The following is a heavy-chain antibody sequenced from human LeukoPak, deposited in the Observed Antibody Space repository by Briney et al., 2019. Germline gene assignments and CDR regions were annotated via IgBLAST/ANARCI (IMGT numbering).Heavy chain of an antibody. J-gene: IGHJ5*02. D-gene: IGHD5-12*01. V-gene: IGHV3-11*05. CDR1: GFTFSDYY. Sequence: KPGGSLRLSCAASGFTFSDYYMSWIRQAPGKGLEWVSYISSSSSYTNYADSVKGRFTISRDNAKNSLYLQMNSLRAEDTAVYYCARGSNSGYVKWGWFDPWGQGTLVTVSS. CDR3: ARGSNSGYVKWGWFDP. CDR2: ISSSSSYT.